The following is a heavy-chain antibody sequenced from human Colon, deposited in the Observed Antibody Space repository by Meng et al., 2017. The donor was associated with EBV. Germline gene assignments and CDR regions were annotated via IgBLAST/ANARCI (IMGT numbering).Heavy chain of an antibody. V-gene: IGHV4-30-4*01. CDR1: CGAIISGDYY. CDR3: ARVGWRQWSFDL. CDR2: IYYSGCP. J-gene: IGHJ2*01. Sequence: RVQEPAPGLVKTSQTLSLSCTVSCGAIISGDYYCSWIRQPRGKGLELSGHIYYSGCPSYNPSLKSRVTISVDTSNNQFSLKLSSVTAADTAVYYCARVGWRQWSFDLWGRGTLVTVSS. D-gene: IGHD5-18*01.